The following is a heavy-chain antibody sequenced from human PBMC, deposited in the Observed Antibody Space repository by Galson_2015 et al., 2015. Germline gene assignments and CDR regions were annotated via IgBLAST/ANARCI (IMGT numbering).Heavy chain of an antibody. V-gene: IGHV1-69*01. J-gene: IGHJ4*02. Sequence: QSGAEVTKPGESLKISCTASGGTFSSYAISWVRQAPGQGLEWMGGIIPIFGTANYAQKFQGRVTITADESTSTAYMELSSLRSEDTAVYYCARGGSYYLDLSGLDYWGQGTLVTVSS. CDR1: GGTFSSYA. CDR2: IIPIFGTA. CDR3: ARGGSYYLDLSGLDY. D-gene: IGHD1-26*01.